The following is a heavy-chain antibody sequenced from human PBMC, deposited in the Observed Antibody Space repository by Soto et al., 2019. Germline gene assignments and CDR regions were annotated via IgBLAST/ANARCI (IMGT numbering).Heavy chain of an antibody. D-gene: IGHD4-4*01. CDR3: AKDSHYSIQTWFDP. CDR1: GLTFRSDA. V-gene: IGHV3-23*01. CDR2: ISGSGGST. J-gene: IGHJ5*02. Sequence: PGGSMRLSCAVSGLTFRSDAISWVRQATGKGLEWVSAISGSGGSTYYADSVKGRFTISRDNSTNTLYLQMNSLRAEDTAVYYCAKDSHYSIQTWFDPWGQGTLVTVSS.